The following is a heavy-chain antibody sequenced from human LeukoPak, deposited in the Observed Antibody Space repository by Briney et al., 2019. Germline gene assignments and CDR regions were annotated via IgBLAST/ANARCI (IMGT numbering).Heavy chain of an antibody. Sequence: PGGSLRLSCAASGFTFSSYAMSWVRQAPGKGLEWVSAISGSGGSTYYADSVKGRFTISRDNSKNTLYLQMNSLRAEDTAVYYCAKEGYDFWSGYYHDDYWGQGTLVTVSP. D-gene: IGHD3-3*01. V-gene: IGHV3-23*01. CDR2: ISGSGGST. J-gene: IGHJ4*02. CDR3: AKEGYDFWSGYYHDDY. CDR1: GFTFSSYA.